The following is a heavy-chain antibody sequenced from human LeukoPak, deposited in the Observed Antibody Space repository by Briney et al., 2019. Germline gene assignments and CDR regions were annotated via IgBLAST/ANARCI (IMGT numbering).Heavy chain of an antibody. V-gene: IGHV3-64D*09. Sequence: GGSLRLSCSASGFTFSSYAMHWVRLAPGKGLEYVSAISSNGGSTYYADSVKGRFTISRDNSKNMLYLQMNSLRAEDTAVYYCVKDKYPVVVAATLDYWGQGILVTVSS. CDR2: ISSNGGST. CDR1: GFTFSSYA. D-gene: IGHD2-15*01. CDR3: VKDKYPVVVAATLDY. J-gene: IGHJ4*02.